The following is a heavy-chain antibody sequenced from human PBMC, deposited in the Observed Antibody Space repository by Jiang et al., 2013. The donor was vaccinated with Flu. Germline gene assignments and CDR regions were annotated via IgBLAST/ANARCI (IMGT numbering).Heavy chain of an antibody. Sequence: KPSETLSLTCTVSGGSISSDYWSWIRQPPGKGLEWIGYIYYSGTTKYNPSLKSRVTISLDRSKNQFSLRLSSVTAADTAVYYCARDSRGLIDFWGQGTLVAVSS. D-gene: IGHD1-26*01. CDR1: GGSISSDY. CDR2: IYYSGTT. CDR3: ARDSRGLIDF. J-gene: IGHJ4*02. V-gene: IGHV4-59*13.